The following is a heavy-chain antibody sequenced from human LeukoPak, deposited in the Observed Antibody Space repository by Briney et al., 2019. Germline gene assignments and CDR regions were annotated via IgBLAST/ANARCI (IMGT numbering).Heavy chain of an antibody. CDR3: ARDVRYFDWLLSSYYFDY. Sequence: ASVKVSCKASGYTFTGYYMHWVRQAPGQGLEWMGWINPNSGGTNYAQKLQGRVTMTTDTSTSTAYMELRSLRSDDTAVYYCARDVRYFDWLLSSYYFDYWGQGTLVTVSS. CDR2: INPNSGGT. V-gene: IGHV1-2*02. J-gene: IGHJ4*02. D-gene: IGHD3-9*01. CDR1: GYTFTGYY.